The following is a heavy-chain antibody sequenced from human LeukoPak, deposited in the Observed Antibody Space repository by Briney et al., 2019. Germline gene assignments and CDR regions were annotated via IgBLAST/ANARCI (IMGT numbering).Heavy chain of an antibody. Sequence: GGSLRLSCAASGFSFSDFYMSWIRQAPGMGLEWISYIGTRSNPIYYADSVKGRFTISRDDAKNSPYLQMNSLRAEDTAVYYCATDQVNSWTRFDYWGQGTLVTVSS. CDR3: ATDQVNSWTRFDY. J-gene: IGHJ4*02. V-gene: IGHV3-11*04. CDR2: IGTRSNPI. D-gene: IGHD1-1*01. CDR1: GFSFSDFY.